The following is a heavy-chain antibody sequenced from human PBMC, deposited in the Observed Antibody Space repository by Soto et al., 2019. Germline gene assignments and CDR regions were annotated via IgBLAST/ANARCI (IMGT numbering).Heavy chain of an antibody. CDR2: ISGSGGST. Sequence: EVQLLESGGGLVQPGGSLRLSCAASGFTFSSYAMSWVRQAPGKGLEWVSAISGSGGSTYYADSVKGRFTISRDNSKTTLYLQMNSLRAEDTAVYYCAKDRRYYYDSSGYYLFWGQGTLVTVSS. CDR3: AKDRRYYYDSSGYYLF. CDR1: GFTFSSYA. V-gene: IGHV3-23*01. J-gene: IGHJ4*02. D-gene: IGHD3-22*01.